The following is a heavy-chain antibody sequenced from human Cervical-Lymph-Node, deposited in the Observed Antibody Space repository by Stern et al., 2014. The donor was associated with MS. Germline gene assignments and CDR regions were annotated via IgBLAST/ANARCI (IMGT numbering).Heavy chain of an antibody. V-gene: IGHV1-58*01. J-gene: IGHJ4*02. CDR2: IVLGSGNT. D-gene: IGHD3-22*01. CDR1: GFTFTSSA. Sequence: QLVQSGPEVKKPGTSVKVSCKASGFTFTSSAVQWVRQARGQRLEGIGWIVLGSGNTNYAQKFQERVTITRDMSTSTAYMELSSLRSEDTAVYYCAAAPYYYDSSLMSFDYWGQGTLVTVSS. CDR3: AAAPYYYDSSLMSFDY.